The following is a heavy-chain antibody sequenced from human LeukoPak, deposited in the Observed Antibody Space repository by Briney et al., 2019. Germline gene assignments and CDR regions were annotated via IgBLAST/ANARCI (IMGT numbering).Heavy chain of an antibody. CDR1: GGTFSSYA. D-gene: IGHD3-22*01. Sequence: SVKVSCKASGGTFSSYAISWVRQAPGQGREWMGRIIPILGIANYAQKFQGRGTITADKSTSTAYMELSSLRSEDTAVYYCARDEGGYSSSWGQGTLVTVSS. CDR3: ARDEGGYSSS. V-gene: IGHV1-69*04. J-gene: IGHJ5*02. CDR2: IIPILGIA.